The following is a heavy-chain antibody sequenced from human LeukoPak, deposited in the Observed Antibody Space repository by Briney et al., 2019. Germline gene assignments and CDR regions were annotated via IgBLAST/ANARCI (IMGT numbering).Heavy chain of an antibody. Sequence: ASVKVSCKASGYTFTSYDINWVRQATGQGLEWMGWMNPNSGNTGYAQKFQGRVTMTRNTSISTAYMELNSLRSEDTAVYYCARGGDIVVVVAASSPFDYWGQGTLVTVSS. D-gene: IGHD2-15*01. CDR2: MNPNSGNT. CDR3: ARGGDIVVVVAASSPFDY. J-gene: IGHJ4*02. CDR1: GYTFTSYD. V-gene: IGHV1-8*01.